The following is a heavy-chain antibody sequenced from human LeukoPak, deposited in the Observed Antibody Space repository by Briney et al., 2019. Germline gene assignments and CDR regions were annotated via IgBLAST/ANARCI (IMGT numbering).Heavy chain of an antibody. CDR3: VRAYHPGGWFDP. CDR1: GFTVSSNY. CDR2: IYSGGST. J-gene: IGHJ5*02. D-gene: IGHD2-21*01. Sequence: HPGGSLRLSCAASGFTVSSNYMSWVRQAPGKGLEWVSVIYSGGSTYYADSVKGRFTISRDNAKDSLYLQMNSLTAEDTAMYYCVRAYHPGGWFDPWGQGTLVTVSS. V-gene: IGHV3-53*01.